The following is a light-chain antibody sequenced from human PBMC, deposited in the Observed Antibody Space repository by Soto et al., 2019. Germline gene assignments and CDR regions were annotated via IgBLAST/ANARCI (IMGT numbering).Light chain of an antibody. J-gene: IGLJ2*01. V-gene: IGLV2-14*02. Sequence: QSALTQPASVSGSPGQSITISCTGTSSDVGSYNLVSWYQQLPGKAPKVLIYEGNKRPSGVPDRFSGSKSGTSASLAISGLQSEDEADYYCAAWDDSLYGVVFGGGTKLTVL. CDR1: SSDVGSYNL. CDR3: AAWDDSLYGVV. CDR2: EGN.